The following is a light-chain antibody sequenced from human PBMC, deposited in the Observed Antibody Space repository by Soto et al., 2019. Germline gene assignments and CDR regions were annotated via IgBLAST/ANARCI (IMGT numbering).Light chain of an antibody. CDR2: AAS. J-gene: IGKJ2*01. CDR1: KIISSY. Sequence: IQMTQSPSSLSASVGYRVTITCRATKIISSYLTWYQQKPGKAPNLLIYAASSLQSGVPSRFSGSGTGTDFTLTISSLQPEDFATYYCQQSYSTPTFGQGTKLEIK. CDR3: QQSYSTPT. V-gene: IGKV1-39*01.